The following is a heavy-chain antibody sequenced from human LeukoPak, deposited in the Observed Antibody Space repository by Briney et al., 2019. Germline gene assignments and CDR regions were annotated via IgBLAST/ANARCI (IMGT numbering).Heavy chain of an antibody. CDR2: ISNDGRSK. CDR1: GFTFSSYA. Sequence: PGRPLRLSCAASGFTFSSYAMHWVRQPPGKGLEWVAVISNDGRSKFYADSVKGRFTISRDNSKNMLSLQVNSLRPEDTSVYYCVRDANSGLGTIDYWGQGTPVTISS. D-gene: IGHD1/OR15-1a*01. J-gene: IGHJ4*02. V-gene: IGHV3-30*04. CDR3: VRDANSGLGTIDY.